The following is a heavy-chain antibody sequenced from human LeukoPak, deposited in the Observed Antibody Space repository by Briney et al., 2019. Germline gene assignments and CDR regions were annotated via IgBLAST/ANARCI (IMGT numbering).Heavy chain of an antibody. J-gene: IGHJ4*02. V-gene: IGHV1-69*05. Sequence: SVKVSCKASGGTFSTNGISWVRQAPGQGLEWMGRIIPIFGPPKYAQKFQGTVTITTDESTSTAYMELSSLTSEDTAVYYCAXXXXXHXYFDXWGQGTLVTXXS. CDR2: IIPIFGPP. CDR1: GGTFSTNG. CDR3: AXXXXXHXYFDX.